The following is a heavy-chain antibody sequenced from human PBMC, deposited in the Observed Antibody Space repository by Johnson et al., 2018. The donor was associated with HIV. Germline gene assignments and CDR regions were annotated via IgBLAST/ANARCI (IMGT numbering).Heavy chain of an antibody. V-gene: IGHV3-66*01. CDR2: IYSGGSI. J-gene: IGHJ3*02. CDR1: GFTVSSNY. D-gene: IGHD3-16*01. CDR3: AREFGDLRAFDI. Sequence: VQLVESGGGLVQPGGSLRLSCAASGFTVSSNYMSWVRQAPGKGLEWVSVIYSGGSIYYADSVKGRFSISRDNSKNTLYLQMNSLRAEDTAVYYCAREFGDLRAFDIWGQGTMVTVSS.